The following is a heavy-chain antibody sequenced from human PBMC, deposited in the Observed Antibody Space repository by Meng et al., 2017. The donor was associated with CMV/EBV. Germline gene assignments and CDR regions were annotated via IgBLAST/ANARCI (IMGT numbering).Heavy chain of an antibody. CDR2: ISSRGSTI. CDR3: AGYYPSLPYYDLWSGYHYYYYYGMDV. J-gene: IGHJ6*02. D-gene: IGHD3-3*01. Sequence: LSLTRAASGFTLSDYYMSWIRPAPGKGLEWVSYISSRGSTIYYADAVKSRFTISRENAKNSLYLHMNTLRSEDTAVYYCAGYYPSLPYYDLWSGYHYYYYYGMDVWGQGTTVTVSS. V-gene: IGHV3-11*04. CDR1: GFTLSDYY.